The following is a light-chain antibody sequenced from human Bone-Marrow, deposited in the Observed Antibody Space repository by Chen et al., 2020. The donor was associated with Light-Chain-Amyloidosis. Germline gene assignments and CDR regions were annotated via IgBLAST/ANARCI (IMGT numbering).Light chain of an antibody. Sequence: SALTQPPSVSAAPGQKVTISCSGSSSNVGNNYVSWYRQLPGTAPKLLIYDNSKRPSGIPDRFSGSKSGTSATLGITRLQTGDEADYYCGAWDSSLGIWVFGGGTKLTVL. V-gene: IGLV1-51*01. CDR1: SSNVGNNY. CDR2: DNS. CDR3: GAWDSSLGIWV. J-gene: IGLJ3*02.